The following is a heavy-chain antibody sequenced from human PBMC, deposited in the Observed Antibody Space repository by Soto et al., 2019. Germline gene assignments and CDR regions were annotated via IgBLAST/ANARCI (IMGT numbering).Heavy chain of an antibody. V-gene: IGHV3-30-3*01. CDR2: ISYDGSNK. CDR3: AKEWAVDY. D-gene: IGHD1-26*01. Sequence: QVQLVESGGGVVQPGRSLRLSCAASGFTFSSYAMHWVRQAPGKGLEWVAVISYDGSNKYYADSVKGRFTISRDNSKNTLYLQMNSLRAADTAVYYCAKEWAVDYWGQGTLVTVSS. J-gene: IGHJ4*02. CDR1: GFTFSSYA.